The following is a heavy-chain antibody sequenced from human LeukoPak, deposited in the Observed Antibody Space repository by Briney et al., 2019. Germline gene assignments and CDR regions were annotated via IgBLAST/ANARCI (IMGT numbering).Heavy chain of an antibody. CDR2: IIPIFGTA. CDR3: ARLGGGHDILTGGFDY. D-gene: IGHD3-9*01. Sequence: GASVKVSCKASGGTFSSYAISWVRQAPGQGLEWMGGIIPIFGTANYAQKFQGRVTITTDESTSTAYMELSSMRHEATAVDYCARLGGGHDILTGGFDYWGQGTLVTVSS. J-gene: IGHJ4*02. V-gene: IGHV1-69*05. CDR1: GGTFSSYA.